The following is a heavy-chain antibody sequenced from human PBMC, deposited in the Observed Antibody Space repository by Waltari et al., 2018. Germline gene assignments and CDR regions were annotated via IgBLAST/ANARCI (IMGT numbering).Heavy chain of an antibody. D-gene: IGHD6-19*01. CDR2: FSGRGGCT. V-gene: IGHV4-39*07. Sequence: HLQLQESGTGLVKPSETLSLTCTVSCGYISSSSYYWGWIRQPPGEGLEWVSVFSGRGGCTYDAASMKGRLTISRDTSKNTRYLPMTSLSVEDTAVYSRLKNSDHSSVGGYYLYVCGTGTTVTVSS. J-gene: IGHJ6*03. CDR1: CGYISSSSYY. CDR3: LKNSDHSSVGGYYLYV.